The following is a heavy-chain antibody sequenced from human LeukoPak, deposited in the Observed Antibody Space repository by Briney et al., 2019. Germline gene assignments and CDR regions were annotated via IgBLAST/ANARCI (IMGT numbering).Heavy chain of an antibody. D-gene: IGHD4-17*01. CDR1: GFTFGDYA. V-gene: IGHV3-49*03. J-gene: IGHJ4*02. CDR3: AIESHYGGFDY. CDR2: IRSKAYGGTT. Sequence: GGSLRLSCTASGFTFGDYAMSWFRQAPGKGLEWVGFIRSKAYGGTTEYAASVKGRFTISRDDSKSIAYLQMNSLKTEDTAVYYCAIESHYGGFDYWGQGTLVTVSS.